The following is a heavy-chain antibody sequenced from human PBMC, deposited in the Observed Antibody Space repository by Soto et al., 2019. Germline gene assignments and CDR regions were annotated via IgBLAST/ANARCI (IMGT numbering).Heavy chain of an antibody. V-gene: IGHV6-1*01. CDR2: TYYRSKWCY. CDR1: GDSVSSDITS. CDR3: ARGNALDV. J-gene: IGHJ3*01. Sequence: QGQLQQAGPGLVKPSQTLSLTCAISGDSVSSDITSWNLIRQSPSRGLEWLGRTYYRSKWCYDYAASVKIRISIIPDTSKNQFSLELNSMFAEGTAVHDCARGNALDVWGQGTVVTVSS.